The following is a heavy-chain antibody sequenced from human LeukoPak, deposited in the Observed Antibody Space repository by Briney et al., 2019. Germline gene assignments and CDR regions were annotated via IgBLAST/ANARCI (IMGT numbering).Heavy chain of an antibody. D-gene: IGHD3-10*01. J-gene: IGHJ5*02. CDR3: ARVYYYGSGSYYTNWFDP. CDR2: FYHSGTT. CDR1: GGSISNHD. Sequence: SETLSLTCTVSGGSISNHDWSWIRQSPGKGLEWIGYFYHSGTTNYNPSLKSRVTTSADTSKNQFSLKLTSVTAADTAVYYCARVYYYGSGSYYTNWFDPWGQGTLVTVSS. V-gene: IGHV4-59*11.